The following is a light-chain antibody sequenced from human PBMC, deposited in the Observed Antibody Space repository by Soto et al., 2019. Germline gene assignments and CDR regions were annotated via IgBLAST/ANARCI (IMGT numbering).Light chain of an antibody. J-gene: IGKJ4*01. V-gene: IGKV3-15*01. CDR1: QSINSN. CDR2: RAY. CDR3: QQYNNWPRAT. Sequence: IVMTQSPATLSVSLGERATLSCRASQSINSNLAWYQQKPGQAPRLLMFRAYIRATGFPARFSGSGSGTEFNITISSLQSEDSAVYYCQQYNNWPRATFGGGTKVEIK.